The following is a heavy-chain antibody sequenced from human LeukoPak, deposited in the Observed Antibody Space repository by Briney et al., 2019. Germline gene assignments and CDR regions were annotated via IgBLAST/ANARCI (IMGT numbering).Heavy chain of an antibody. CDR3: ARSYGSGSYYRDYYYYYMDV. CDR2: INGYKGNT. Sequence: GASVKVSCKASGYTFTGYYMHWVRQAPGQGLEWMGWINGYKGNTNYAQKLRGRVTMTTDTSTGTAYMELSSLRSEDTAVYYCARSYGSGSYYRDYYYYYMDVWGKGTTVTVSS. J-gene: IGHJ6*03. D-gene: IGHD3-10*01. V-gene: IGHV1-18*04. CDR1: GYTFTGYY.